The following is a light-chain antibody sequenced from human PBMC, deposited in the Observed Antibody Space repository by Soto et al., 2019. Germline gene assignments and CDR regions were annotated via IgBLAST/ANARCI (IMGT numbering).Light chain of an antibody. J-gene: IGKJ2*01. CDR3: QQRSSRQYT. V-gene: IGKV3-11*01. CDR1: QSVNSY. CDR2: DAS. Sequence: VLTQSPATLSLSPGERATLSCRASQSVNSYLAWYQQKPGQAPSLLSYDASNRANGIPARFSGSGSGTDFTLTISSLEPEDCAVYYCQQRSSRQYTFGQGTNVELK.